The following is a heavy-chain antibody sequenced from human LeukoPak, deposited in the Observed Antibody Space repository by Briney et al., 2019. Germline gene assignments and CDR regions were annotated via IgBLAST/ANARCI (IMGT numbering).Heavy chain of an antibody. CDR1: GFTFSSYA. CDR2: IRYDGSNK. CDR3: AKDQYYYDSSGYYHFDY. J-gene: IGHJ4*02. V-gene: IGHV3-30*02. D-gene: IGHD3-22*01. Sequence: GGSLRLSCAASGFTFSSYAMHWVRQAPGKGLEWVAFIRYDGSNKYYADSVKGRFTISRDNSKNTLYLQMNSLRAEDTAVYYCAKDQYYYDSSGYYHFDYWGQGTLVTVSS.